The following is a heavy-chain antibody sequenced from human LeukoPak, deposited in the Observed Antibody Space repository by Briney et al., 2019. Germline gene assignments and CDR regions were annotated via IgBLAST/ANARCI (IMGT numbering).Heavy chain of an antibody. Sequence: ASVKVSCKASGYTFTGHHMHWVRQAPGQGLEWMGWIDPNSGGTNYAQKFQGRVTVTRDTSISTAYMELSGLKSDDTAVYYCAKWRGYSSGWSGPFDDWGQGTLVTVSS. D-gene: IGHD6-19*01. J-gene: IGHJ4*01. CDR3: AKWRGYSSGWSGPFDD. V-gene: IGHV1-2*02. CDR2: IDPNSGGT. CDR1: GYTFTGHH.